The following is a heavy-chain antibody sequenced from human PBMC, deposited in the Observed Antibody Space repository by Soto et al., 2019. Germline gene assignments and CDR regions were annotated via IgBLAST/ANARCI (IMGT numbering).Heavy chain of an antibody. D-gene: IGHD1-1*01. V-gene: IGHV3-30*04. CDR3: ARELERVFDY. J-gene: IGHJ4*02. CDR1: GFTFSSYA. Sequence: GGSLRLSCAASGFTFSSYAMHWVRQAPGKGLKWVAVIAYDGRNKYYADSVKGRFTISRDNSKNTLYLQMNSLRIEDTAVYYCARELERVFDYWGQGTLVTVSS. CDR2: IAYDGRNK.